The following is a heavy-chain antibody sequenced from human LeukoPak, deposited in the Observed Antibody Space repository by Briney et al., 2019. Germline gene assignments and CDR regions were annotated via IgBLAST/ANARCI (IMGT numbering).Heavy chain of an antibody. Sequence: GGSLRLSCAASGLHFSGTAMSWVRQAPGKGLEWVSAISHDGMNAYYADSVKGRFTISRDNSQKTVSLEVSSLTAADTGVYYCAKDGAQYSSGPECDPRGQGALVTVSP. V-gene: IGHV3-23*01. CDR3: AKDGAQYSSGPECDP. CDR1: GLHFSGTA. J-gene: IGHJ5*02. D-gene: IGHD6-19*01. CDR2: ISHDGMNA.